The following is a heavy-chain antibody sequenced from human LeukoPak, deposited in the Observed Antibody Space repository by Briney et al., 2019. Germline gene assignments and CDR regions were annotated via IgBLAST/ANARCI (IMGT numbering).Heavy chain of an antibody. V-gene: IGHV3-23*01. J-gene: IGHJ4*02. CDR2: ITTSDGNT. D-gene: IGHD7-27*01. CDR1: GFTFSSYT. Sequence: GGSLRLSCAASGFTFSSYTMSWVRQAPGKGLEWVSTITTSDGNTYYADSVEGRFTVSRDNSKNTLFLQMNSLRAEDTAVYYCAKDGGLWVSAHWGDSWGRGTLVTVSS. CDR3: AKDGGLWVSAHWGDS.